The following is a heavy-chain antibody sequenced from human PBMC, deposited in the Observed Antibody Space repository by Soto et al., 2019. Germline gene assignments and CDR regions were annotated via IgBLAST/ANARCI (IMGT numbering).Heavy chain of an antibody. CDR1: GYTFTSYY. V-gene: IGHV1-46*01. D-gene: IGHD3-16*01. CDR2: INPSGGTT. Sequence: ASVKVSCKASGYTFTSYYMHWVRQAPGQGLEWMGIINPSGGTTGYAQKFQGRVTMTRDTSTSTVYMELSSLRSEDTAVYYCAIGGDHQPTDHWGQGHLVTVSS. J-gene: IGHJ4*02. CDR3: AIGGDHQPTDH.